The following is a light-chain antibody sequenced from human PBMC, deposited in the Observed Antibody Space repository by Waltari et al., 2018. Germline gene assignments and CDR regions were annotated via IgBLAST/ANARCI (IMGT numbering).Light chain of an antibody. V-gene: IGKV4-1*01. J-gene: IGKJ1*01. CDR3: QQYYSSLRT. Sequence: DIVMTQSPDYLAVSLGERATINCKSSQSVLYSSNNKNYLAWYQQKPGQPPNLLIYWASTRESGVPDRFSGSGSGTDFTLTISSLQAEDVAVYYCQQYYSSLRTFGQGTKVEIK. CDR1: QSVLYSSNNKNY. CDR2: WAS.